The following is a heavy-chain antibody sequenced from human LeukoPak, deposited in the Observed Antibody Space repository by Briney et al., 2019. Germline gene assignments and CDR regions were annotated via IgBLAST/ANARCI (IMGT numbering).Heavy chain of an antibody. Sequence: GGSLRLSCTASGFTFNTYTMNWVRQAPGKGPEWISSIGRSSIDKYYADSVRGRITISRDNAKNSLYVQMSSLRVEDTAVYYCVGGDSRELWGQGTLVTVSS. V-gene: IGHV3-21*01. D-gene: IGHD3-22*01. CDR3: VGGDSREL. J-gene: IGHJ4*02. CDR1: GFTFNTYT. CDR2: IGRSSIDK.